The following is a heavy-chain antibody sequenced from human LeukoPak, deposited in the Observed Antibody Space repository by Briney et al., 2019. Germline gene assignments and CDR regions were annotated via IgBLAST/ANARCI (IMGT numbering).Heavy chain of an antibody. Sequence: PGGSLKLSCAASGFTFSSSAVHWVRQASGMGLEWVANIRSKANNYATVYAASVKGRFTVFRDDSKNTAYLQMNSLETQDTAVYYRTRAESSGWPHFDYWGQGTLVTVSS. CDR1: GFTFSSSA. V-gene: IGHV3-73*01. CDR2: IRSKANNYAT. J-gene: IGHJ4*02. CDR3: TRAESSGWPHFDY. D-gene: IGHD6-19*01.